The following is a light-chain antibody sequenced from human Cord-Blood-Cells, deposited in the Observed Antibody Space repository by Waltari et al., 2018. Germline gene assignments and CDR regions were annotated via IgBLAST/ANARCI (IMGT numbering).Light chain of an antibody. Sequence: EIVLTQSPATLSLSPGERATLSCRASQSVSSYLAWYQQKPGQAPRLLSYDASNRATGIPARFSGSGSGTDFTLTISGLEPEDFAVYYCQQRSNWPPITFGQGTRLEIK. CDR1: QSVSSY. CDR2: DAS. CDR3: QQRSNWPPIT. V-gene: IGKV3-11*01. J-gene: IGKJ5*01.